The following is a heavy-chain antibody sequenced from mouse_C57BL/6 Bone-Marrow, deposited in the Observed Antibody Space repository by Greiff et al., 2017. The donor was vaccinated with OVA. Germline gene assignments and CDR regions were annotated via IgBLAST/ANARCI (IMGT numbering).Heavy chain of an antibody. D-gene: IGHD1-1*01. V-gene: IGHV1-55*01. CDR2: IYPGSGST. CDR1: GYTFTSYW. Sequence: QVQLQQPGAELVKPGASVKMSCQASGYTFTSYWITWVKPRPGQGLEWIGDIYPGSGSTNYNEKFKSKATLTVDTSSSTAYMQLSSLTSEDAAVYYCARRETTVVATDWYFDVWGTGTTVTVSS. J-gene: IGHJ1*03. CDR3: ARRETTVVATDWYFDV.